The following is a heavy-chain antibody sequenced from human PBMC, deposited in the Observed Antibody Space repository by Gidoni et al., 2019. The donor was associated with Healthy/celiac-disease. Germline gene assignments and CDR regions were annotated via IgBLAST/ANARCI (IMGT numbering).Heavy chain of an antibody. J-gene: IGHJ4*02. Sequence: QVQLVESGGGVVQPGRSLRLSCAASGFTLRSYAMHWVRQAPGKGLEWVAVISYDGSNKYYADSVKGRFTISRDNSKNTLYLQMNSLRAEDTAVYYCARAEVGATTTYFDYWGQGTLVTVSS. CDR3: ARAEVGATTTYFDY. V-gene: IGHV3-30*04. D-gene: IGHD1-26*01. CDR1: GFTLRSYA. CDR2: ISYDGSNK.